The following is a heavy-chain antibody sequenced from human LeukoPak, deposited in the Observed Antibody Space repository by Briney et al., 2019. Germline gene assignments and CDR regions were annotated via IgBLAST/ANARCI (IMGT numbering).Heavy chain of an antibody. Sequence: SETLSLTCTVSGGSISSYHWSWIRQPPGKGLEWIGCIYNSGNTYYNTSLKSRVTISADTSNNQCSLRLSSVTAADTAVYYCARHTHGTTSDIWGQGTMVTVSS. CDR1: GGSISSYH. V-gene: IGHV4-59*08. CDR2: IYNSGNT. J-gene: IGHJ3*02. CDR3: ARHTHGTTSDI. D-gene: IGHD1-1*01.